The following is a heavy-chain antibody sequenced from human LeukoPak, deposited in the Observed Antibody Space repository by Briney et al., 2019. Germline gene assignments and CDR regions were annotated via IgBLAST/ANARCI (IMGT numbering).Heavy chain of an antibody. CDR1: GFTFGSYE. V-gene: IGHV3-48*03. J-gene: IGHJ2*01. D-gene: IGHD2-2*01. CDR2: IGTIISIT. Sequence: GGSLRLSCAASGFTFGSYEMNWVRQAPGKGLEWVSYIGTIISITYYADSVKGRFTVSRDDAKSSLYLQMNSLRAEDTAVYYCASTSPSGYFDLWGRGTLVTVSS. CDR3: ASTSPSGYFDL.